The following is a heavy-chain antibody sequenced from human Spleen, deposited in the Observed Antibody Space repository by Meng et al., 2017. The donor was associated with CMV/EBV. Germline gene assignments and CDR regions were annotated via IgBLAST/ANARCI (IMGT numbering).Heavy chain of an antibody. Sequence: GESLKISCIVSGFTFGDYGLSWVRQAPGKGLEWVAAISYDGSTKYYADSVKGRFTISRDNSKNTLYLQMNSLRAEDTAVYYCARCGNYYLNYFDYWGQGTLVTVSS. CDR1: GFTFGDYG. J-gene: IGHJ4*02. CDR3: ARCGNYYLNYFDY. CDR2: ISYDGSTK. V-gene: IGHV3-30*04. D-gene: IGHD1-26*01.